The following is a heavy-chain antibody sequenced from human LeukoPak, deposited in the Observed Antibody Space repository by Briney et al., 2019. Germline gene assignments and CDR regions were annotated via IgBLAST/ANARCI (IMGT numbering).Heavy chain of an antibody. V-gene: IGHV3-74*01. Sequence: GGSLRLSCAASGFTFSSYWMHWVRQAPGKGLVWVSRINSDGSSTSYADSVKGRFTISRDNSKNTLFLQMNSLRAEDTAVYYCARVPGAYGSGTYYVWGQGTRVTVSS. CDR2: INSDGSST. CDR3: ARVPGAYGSGTYYV. J-gene: IGHJ4*02. CDR1: GFTFSSYW. D-gene: IGHD3-10*01.